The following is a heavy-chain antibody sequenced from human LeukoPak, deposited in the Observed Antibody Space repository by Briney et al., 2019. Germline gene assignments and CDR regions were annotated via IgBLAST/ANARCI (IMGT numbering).Heavy chain of an antibody. D-gene: IGHD2-2*01. CDR1: GYTFTGYY. CDR2: INPNSGGT. CDR3: ARERSEMRSSTSCYARDCSGGSRRGWFDP. Sequence: GASVKVSCKASGYTFTGYYMHWVRQAPGQGLEWMGWINPNSGGTNYAQKFQGWVTMTRDTSISTAYMELSRLRSDDTAVYYCARERSEMRSSTSCYARDCSGGSRRGWFDPWGQGTLVTVSS. V-gene: IGHV1-2*04. J-gene: IGHJ5*02.